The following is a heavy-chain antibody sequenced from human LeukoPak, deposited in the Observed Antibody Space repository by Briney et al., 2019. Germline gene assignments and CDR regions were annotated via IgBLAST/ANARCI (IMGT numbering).Heavy chain of an antibody. D-gene: IGHD3-3*01. V-gene: IGHV4-61*01. J-gene: IGHJ4*02. CDR1: GGSISSSSYY. CDR2: IYYSGIT. CDR3: ARDLFGALIN. Sequence: PSETLSLTCTVSGGSISSSSYYWGWIRQPPGKGLEWIGYIYYSGITNYNPSLKSRVTISVDTSKNQFSLKLSSVTAADTAVYYCARDLFGALINWGQGTLVTVSS.